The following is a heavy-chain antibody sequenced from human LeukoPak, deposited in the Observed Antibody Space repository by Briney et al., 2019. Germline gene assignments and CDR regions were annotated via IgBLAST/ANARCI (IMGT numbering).Heavy chain of an antibody. V-gene: IGHV4-61*01. CDR1: GGSVSSGSYY. D-gene: IGHD6-13*01. J-gene: IGHJ4*02. Sequence: SETLSLTCTVSGGSVSSGSYYWSWIRQPPGKGLEWIGYIYYSGSTNYNPSLKSRVTISVDTSKNQFSLKLSSVTAADTAVYYCVRDRVAAAGSFDYWGQGTLVTVSS. CDR3: VRDRVAAAGSFDY. CDR2: IYYSGST.